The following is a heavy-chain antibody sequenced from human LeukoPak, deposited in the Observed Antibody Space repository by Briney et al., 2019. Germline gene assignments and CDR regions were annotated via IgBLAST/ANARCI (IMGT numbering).Heavy chain of an antibody. J-gene: IGHJ4*02. CDR3: ARESYGSGTDKLDY. CDR1: GFTVSSNY. Sequence: QIGGSLILSCAASGFTVSSNYMSWVRQAPGKGLEWVSVIYSGGSTYYADSVKGGFTIYRDNSKKTLYLQMNSLRAEDTAVYYCARESYGSGTDKLDYWGQGTLVTVSS. D-gene: IGHD3-10*01. CDR2: IYSGGST. V-gene: IGHV3-53*01.